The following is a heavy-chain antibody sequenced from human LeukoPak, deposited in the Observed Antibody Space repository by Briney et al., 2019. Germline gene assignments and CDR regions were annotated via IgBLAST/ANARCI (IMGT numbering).Heavy chain of an antibody. D-gene: IGHD4-23*01. CDR2: ILPIFGTR. CDR1: GGSFKSYS. CDR3: ARDVSVAYFDY. V-gene: IGHV1-69*13. J-gene: IGHJ4*02. Sequence: VSSVKVSCKTSGGSFKSYSLNWVRQAPGQGLEWLGRILPIFGTRNYAPKFQGRLTITADESTSTVYMDLSGLKSEDTAVYYCARDVSVAYFDYWGQGTLVTVSS.